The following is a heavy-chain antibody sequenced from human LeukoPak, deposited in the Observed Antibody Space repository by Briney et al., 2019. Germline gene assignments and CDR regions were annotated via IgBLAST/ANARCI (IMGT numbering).Heavy chain of an antibody. CDR3: ARDRVGYCSSTSCYRLYYGMDV. CDR1: GFTSSSYG. D-gene: IGHD2-2*01. CDR2: IWYDGSNK. V-gene: IGHV3-33*01. J-gene: IGHJ6*02. Sequence: GGSLRLSCAASGFTSSSYGMHWVRQAPGKGLEWVAVIWYDGSNKYYADSVKGRFTISRDNSKNTLYLQMNSLRAEDTAVYYCARDRVGYCSSTSCYRLYYGMDVWGQGTTVTVSS.